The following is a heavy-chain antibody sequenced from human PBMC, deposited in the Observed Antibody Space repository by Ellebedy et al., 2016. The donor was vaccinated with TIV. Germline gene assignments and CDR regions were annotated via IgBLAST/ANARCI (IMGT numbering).Heavy chain of an antibody. CDR2: INPNSGGT. D-gene: IGHD3-3*01. J-gene: IGHJ3*02. Sequence: ASVKVSCXASGYTFTGYYMHWVRQAPGQGLEWMGWINPNSGGTNYAQKFQGRVTMTRDTSISTAYMELSRLRSDDTAVYYCARAESVGDFWSGPGGAFDIWGQGTMVTVSS. CDR1: GYTFTGYY. CDR3: ARAESVGDFWSGPGGAFDI. V-gene: IGHV1-2*02.